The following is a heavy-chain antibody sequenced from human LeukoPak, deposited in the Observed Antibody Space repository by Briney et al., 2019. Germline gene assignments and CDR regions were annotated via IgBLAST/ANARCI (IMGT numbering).Heavy chain of an antibody. D-gene: IGHD3-3*01. CDR1: GGSISSYY. CDR2: IYYSGST. J-gene: IGHJ4*02. Sequence: SETLSLTCTVSGGSISSYYWSWIRQPPGKGLEWIGYIYYSGSTNYNPSLKSRVTISVDTSKNQFSLKLSSVTAADTAVYYRARGQITIFGVVRVFDYWGQGTLVTVSS. CDR3: ARGQITIFGVVRVFDY. V-gene: IGHV4-59*01.